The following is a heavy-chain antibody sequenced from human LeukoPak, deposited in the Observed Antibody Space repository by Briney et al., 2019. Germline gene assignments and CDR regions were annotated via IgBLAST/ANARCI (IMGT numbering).Heavy chain of an antibody. CDR1: GGSISSGGYY. CDR2: IFASGST. V-gene: IGHV4-61*02. J-gene: IGHJ4*02. D-gene: IGHD2-2*01. CDR3: ARVGSCSSTSCRDY. Sequence: PSETLSLTCTVSGGSISSGGYYWSWIRQPAGKGPEWIGRIFASGSTNYNPSLKSRVTISIDTSKTQFSLNLISVTAADTAVYYCARVGSCSSTSCRDYWGQGTLVTVSS.